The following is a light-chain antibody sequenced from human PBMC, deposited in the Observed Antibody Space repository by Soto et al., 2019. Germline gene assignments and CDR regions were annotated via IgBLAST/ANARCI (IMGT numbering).Light chain of an antibody. CDR1: SGHSSYA. CDR2: LNSDGSH. Sequence: QSVLTQSPSASASLGASVKLTCTLSSGHSSYAIAWHQQQPEKGPRYLMKLNSDGSHSKGDGIPDRFSGSSSGAERYLTISSLQSEDEADYYCQTLGTGGVVFGGGTKLTVL. V-gene: IGLV4-69*01. CDR3: QTLGTGGVV. J-gene: IGLJ2*01.